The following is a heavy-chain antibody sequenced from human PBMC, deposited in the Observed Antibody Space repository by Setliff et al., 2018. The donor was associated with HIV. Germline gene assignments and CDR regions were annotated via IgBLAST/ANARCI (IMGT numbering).Heavy chain of an antibody. CDR2: IGTGGDK. CDR3: TRELNGHTSSHYYFGLDV. V-gene: IGHV3-13*01. Sequence: PGGSLRLSCATSGFAFSDYDFHWVRQVTGEGLEWVSAIGTGGDKYYADSVKGRFTISRENAKNSLYLQMNNVRAGDTAVYYCTRELNGHTSSHYYFGLDVWGQGTTVTVSS. J-gene: IGHJ6*02. D-gene: IGHD6-6*01. CDR1: GFAFSDYD.